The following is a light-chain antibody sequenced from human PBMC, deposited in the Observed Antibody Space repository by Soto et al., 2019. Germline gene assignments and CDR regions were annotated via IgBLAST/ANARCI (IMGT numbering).Light chain of an antibody. Sequence: QSVLTQPASVSGSPGQSITISCTGTSRDVGGYSYVSWYQQHPGKAPKLMIYDVNNRPSGVSDRFSGSKSGNTASLTISGRQAEDESDYDCSSFTSYSTLVFGGGTKLTVL. CDR2: DVN. CDR1: SRDVGGYSY. CDR3: SSFTSYSTLV. V-gene: IGLV2-14*03. J-gene: IGLJ2*01.